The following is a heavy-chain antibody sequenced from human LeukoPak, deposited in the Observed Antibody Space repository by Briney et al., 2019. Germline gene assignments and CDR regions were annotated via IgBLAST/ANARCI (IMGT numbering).Heavy chain of an antibody. Sequence: GGSLRLSCAASGFIFSSYWMSWVRQAPGKGLEWVANIKQDGSEKNYVDSVKGRFTISRDNAKNSLELQMNSLRDEDTAVYYCARAGGYASSWAYWGQGTLVTVSS. D-gene: IGHD5-12*01. V-gene: IGHV3-7*01. CDR3: ARAGGYASSWAY. J-gene: IGHJ4*02. CDR1: GFIFSSYW. CDR2: IKQDGSEK.